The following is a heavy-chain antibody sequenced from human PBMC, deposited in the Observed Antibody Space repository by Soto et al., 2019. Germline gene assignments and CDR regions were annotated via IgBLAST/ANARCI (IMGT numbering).Heavy chain of an antibody. V-gene: IGHV3-48*03. CDR2: ISSSGSTI. Sequence: EVQLVESGGGLVQPGGSLRLSCAASGFTFSSYEMNWVRQAPGKGLEWVSYISSSGSTIYYADSVKGRFTISRDNAKNSLYLQMNSLRPEDTAVYYCARAPRFLIVWYFDLWGRGTLVTVSS. CDR1: GFTFSSYE. CDR3: ARAPRFLIVWYFDL. J-gene: IGHJ2*01. D-gene: IGHD3-3*01.